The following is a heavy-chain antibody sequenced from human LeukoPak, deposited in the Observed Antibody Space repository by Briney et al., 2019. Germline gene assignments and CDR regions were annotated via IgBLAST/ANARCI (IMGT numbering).Heavy chain of an antibody. V-gene: IGHV4-4*07. D-gene: IGHD6-13*01. Sequence: SETLSLTCIVSGGSISSYYWSWIRQPAGKGLEWIGRIYTSGSTNYNPSLKSRVTMSVDTSKNQFSLKLSSVTAADTAVYYCARGGEAIAAAGTSSTSMDVWGKGTTATISS. CDR1: GGSISSYY. J-gene: IGHJ6*03. CDR2: IYTSGST. CDR3: ARGGEAIAAAGTSSTSMDV.